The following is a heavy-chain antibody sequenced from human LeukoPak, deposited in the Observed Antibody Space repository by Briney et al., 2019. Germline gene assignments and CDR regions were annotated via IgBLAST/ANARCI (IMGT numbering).Heavy chain of an antibody. V-gene: IGHV3-23*01. CDR3: ARDRVAGTSPKIDY. CDR1: EFTFSNYA. D-gene: IGHD1-7*01. J-gene: IGHJ4*02. CDR2: ISGSGVDI. Sequence: GGSLRLSCAASEFTFSNYAMSWVRQAPGKGLEWVSVISGSGVDIQYADSVKGRFTISRDNSKNTLYLQMNSLRAEDTALYYCARDRVAGTSPKIDYWGQGTLVTVSA.